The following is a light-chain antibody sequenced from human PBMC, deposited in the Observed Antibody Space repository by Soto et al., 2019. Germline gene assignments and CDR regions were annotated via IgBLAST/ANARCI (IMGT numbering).Light chain of an antibody. Sequence: IQMTQTPSTLSGSVGDRVTITCRASQSISSWLAWYQQKPGKAPKLLIYDASSLESGVPSRFSGSGSGTDFTLTISSLQPEDFATYYCQQANSFPPTFGQGTRLEIK. CDR2: DAS. CDR1: QSISSW. CDR3: QQANSFPPT. V-gene: IGKV1-5*01. J-gene: IGKJ5*01.